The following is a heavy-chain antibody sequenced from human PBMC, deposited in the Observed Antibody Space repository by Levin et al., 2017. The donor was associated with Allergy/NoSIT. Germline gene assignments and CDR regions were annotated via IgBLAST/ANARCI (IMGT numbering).Heavy chain of an antibody. V-gene: IGHV4-30-2*01. J-gene: IGHJ4*02. CDR2: IYNSGST. CDR1: GGSISNGDYS. CDR3: ASHVLGGRGYDY. D-gene: IGHD1-14*01. Sequence: LRLSCAVSGGSISNGDYSWSWIRQPPGKGLEWIAYIYNSGSTHYNPSLKSRVTISLDRSKNQFSLELSSVTAADTAVYYCASHVLGGRGYDYWGQGTLVTVSS.